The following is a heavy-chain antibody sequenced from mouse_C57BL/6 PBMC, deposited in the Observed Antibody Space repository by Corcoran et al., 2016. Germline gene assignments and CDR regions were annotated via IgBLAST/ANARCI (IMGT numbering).Heavy chain of an antibody. CDR3: ARDDYDEGYYAMDY. CDR1: GYTFTDYN. D-gene: IGHD2-4*01. Sequence: EVQLQQSGPELVKPGASVKIPCKASGYTFTDYNMDWVKQSHGKSLEWIGDINPNNGGTIYNQKFKGKATLTVDKSSSTAYMELRSLTSEDTAVYYCARDDYDEGYYAMDYWGQGTSVTVSS. CDR2: INPNNGGT. J-gene: IGHJ4*01. V-gene: IGHV1-18*01.